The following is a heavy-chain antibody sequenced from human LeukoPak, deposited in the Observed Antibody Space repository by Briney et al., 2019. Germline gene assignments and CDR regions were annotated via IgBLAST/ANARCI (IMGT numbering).Heavy chain of an antibody. CDR1: GFTFSSYS. J-gene: IGHJ4*02. D-gene: IGHD3-10*02. CDR3: AKDPDSLVRGLFAGVVVNY. CDR2: ISSSSSTI. V-gene: IGHV3-48*01. Sequence: PGGSLRLSCAASGFTFSSYSMNWVRQAPGKGLEWVSYISSSSSTIYYADSVKGRFTISRDNSKNTLYLQMNSLRAEDTAVYYCAKDPDSLVRGLFAGVVVNYWGQGTLVTVSS.